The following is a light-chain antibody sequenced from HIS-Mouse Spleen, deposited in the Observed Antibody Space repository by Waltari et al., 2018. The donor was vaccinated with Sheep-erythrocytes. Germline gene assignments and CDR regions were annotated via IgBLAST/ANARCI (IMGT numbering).Light chain of an antibody. CDR2: GKN. V-gene: IGLV3-19*01. CDR1: SLRSYY. Sequence: SSELTQDPAVSVALGQTVRITCQGDSLRSYYASWYQQKPGQASVLVIYGKNNRPSGIPDRFSGSSSGNTASLTITGAQAEEEADYYCNSRDSSGNHLVFGGGTKLTVL. J-gene: IGLJ3*02. CDR3: NSRDSSGNHLV.